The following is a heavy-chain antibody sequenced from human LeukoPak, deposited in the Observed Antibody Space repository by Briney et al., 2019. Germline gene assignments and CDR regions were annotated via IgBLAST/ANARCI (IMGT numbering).Heavy chain of an antibody. Sequence: PGGSLRLSCAASGFTFSSFWMTWVRQAPGKGLEWVANIMHDGSDKYYVDSVKGRFAISRDNAKNSLYLQMNSLRVEDTAVYYCARGGLYCSGTSCYEGTDYWGQGTLVTVSS. CDR3: ARGGLYCSGTSCYEGTDY. CDR1: GFTFSSFW. V-gene: IGHV3-7*01. D-gene: IGHD2-2*01. CDR2: IMHDGSDK. J-gene: IGHJ4*02.